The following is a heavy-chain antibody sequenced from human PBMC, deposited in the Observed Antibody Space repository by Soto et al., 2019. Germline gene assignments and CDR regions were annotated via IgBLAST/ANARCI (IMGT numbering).Heavy chain of an antibody. CDR1: GFTVSSNY. D-gene: IGHD1-26*01. Sequence: EVQLVESGGGLIQPGGSLRLSCAASGFTVSSNYMSWVRQAPGKGLEWVSVIYSGGSTYYADAVKGRFTISTDNTKNTVHLQMNSPRAEDTAVYYCAREWELPNYYGMDVWGQGTTVTVSS. J-gene: IGHJ6*02. V-gene: IGHV3-53*01. CDR3: AREWELPNYYGMDV. CDR2: IYSGGST.